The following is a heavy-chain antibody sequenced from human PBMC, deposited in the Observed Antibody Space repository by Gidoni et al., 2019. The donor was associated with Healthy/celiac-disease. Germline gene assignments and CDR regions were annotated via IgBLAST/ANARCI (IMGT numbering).Heavy chain of an antibody. CDR1: GFTFSSYE. Sequence: EVQLVESGGGLVQPGGSLRLSCAASGFTFSSYELNWVRQAPGKGLEWVSYISSSGSTIYYADSVKGRFTISRDNAKNSLYLQMNSLRAEDTAVYYCARDGLVRGVIISYYYYGMDVWGQGTTVTVSS. D-gene: IGHD3-10*01. V-gene: IGHV3-48*03. J-gene: IGHJ6*02. CDR3: ARDGLVRGVIISYYYYGMDV. CDR2: ISSSGSTI.